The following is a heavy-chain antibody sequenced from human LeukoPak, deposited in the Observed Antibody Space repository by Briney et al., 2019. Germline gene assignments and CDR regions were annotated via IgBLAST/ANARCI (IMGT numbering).Heavy chain of an antibody. V-gene: IGHV1-69*13. D-gene: IGHD2-15*01. J-gene: IGHJ4*02. CDR2: IIPIFGTA. CDR1: GGTFISYA. CDR3: ARGDLGYCSGGSCYTTDY. Sequence: ASVKVSCKASGGTFISYAISWVRQAPGQGLEWMGGIIPIFGTANYAQKFQGRVTITADESTSTAYMELSSLRSEDTAVYYCARGDLGYCSGGSCYTTDYWGQGTLVTVSS.